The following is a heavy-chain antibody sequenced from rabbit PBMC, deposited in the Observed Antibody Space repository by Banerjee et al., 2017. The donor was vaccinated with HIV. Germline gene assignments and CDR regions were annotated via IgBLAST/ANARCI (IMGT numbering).Heavy chain of an antibody. J-gene: IGHJ4*01. V-gene: IGHV1S45*01. Sequence: QEQLVESGGDLVKPEGSLTLTCTASGFSFSSSYWICWVRQAPGKGLEWIACIYAGSSGSTYYASWAKGRFTISKTSSTTVTLQMTSLTAADTATYFCARDRTSDWGLNLWGPGTLVPS. CDR3: ARDRTSDWGLNL. D-gene: IGHD4-1*01. CDR2: IYAGSSGST. CDR1: GFSFSSSYW.